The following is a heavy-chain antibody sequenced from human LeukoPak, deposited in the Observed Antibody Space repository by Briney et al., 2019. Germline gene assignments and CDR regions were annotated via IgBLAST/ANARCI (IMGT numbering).Heavy chain of an antibody. J-gene: IGHJ5*02. CDR2: IYSSGST. CDR3: ARQAYCGGDCYFSWFDP. Sequence: SQTLSLTCTVSGGSISSGSDYWSWIRQPAGKGLEWIGRIYSSGSTNYNPSLKSRVTISVDKSKNQFSLKLSSVTAADTAVYYCARQAYCGGDCYFSWFDPWGQGTLVTVSS. D-gene: IGHD2-21*02. V-gene: IGHV4-61*02. CDR1: GGSISSGSDY.